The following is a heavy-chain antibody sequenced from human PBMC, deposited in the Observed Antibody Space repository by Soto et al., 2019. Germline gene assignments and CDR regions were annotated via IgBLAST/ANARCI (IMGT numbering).Heavy chain of an antibody. CDR1: GGSISSGGYY. Sequence: SETLSLTCTVYGGSISSGGYYWSWIRQHPGKGLEWIGYIYYSGSTYYNPSLKSRVTISIDTSKNQFSLKLSSVTAADTAVYYCARAQTIFGIITVFDYWGQGTLVTVSS. J-gene: IGHJ4*02. D-gene: IGHD3-3*01. CDR2: IYYSGST. CDR3: ARAQTIFGIITVFDY. V-gene: IGHV4-31*03.